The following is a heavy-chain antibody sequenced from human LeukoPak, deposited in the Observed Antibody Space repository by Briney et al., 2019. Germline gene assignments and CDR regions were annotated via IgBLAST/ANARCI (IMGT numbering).Heavy chain of an antibody. Sequence: SETLSLTCTVSGGSLSSYYWSWIRQPPGKGLEWIGYIYYSGSTNYNPSLKSRVTISVDTSKNQSSLKLSSVTAADTAVYYCARGGYYGSGSYTVYYYCYYYMDVWGKGTTVTISS. CDR1: GGSLSSYY. CDR2: IYYSGST. V-gene: IGHV4-59*01. J-gene: IGHJ6*03. D-gene: IGHD3-10*01. CDR3: ARGGYYGSGSYTVYYYCYYYMDV.